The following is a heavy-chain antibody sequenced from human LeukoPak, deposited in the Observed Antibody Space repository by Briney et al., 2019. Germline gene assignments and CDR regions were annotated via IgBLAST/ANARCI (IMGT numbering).Heavy chain of an antibody. CDR3: ARGSKYSSSWYDY. D-gene: IGHD6-6*01. J-gene: IGHJ4*02. CDR1: GYTFTGYY. V-gene: IGHV1-2*06. CDR2: INPNSGNT. Sequence: ASVKVSCKASGYTFTGYYMHWVRQAPGQGLEWMGRINPNSGNTGYAQKFQGRVTMTRDTSISTAYMELSRLRSDDTAVYYCARGSKYSSSWYDYWGQGTLVTVSS.